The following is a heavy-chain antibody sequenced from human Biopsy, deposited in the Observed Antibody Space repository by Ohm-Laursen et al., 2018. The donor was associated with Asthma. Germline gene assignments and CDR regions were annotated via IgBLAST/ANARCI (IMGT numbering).Heavy chain of an antibody. J-gene: IGHJ4*02. Sequence: SSVKASCKSLGGTFNTYVIGWVRQAPGQGLEWMGGINSVFGTTTYPQKFQDRVTITADDSTSTVYMELSGLRSEDTAVYYCARKAGSCISRTCYSLDFWGQGTLVTVSS. CDR2: INSVFGTT. V-gene: IGHV1-69*01. CDR1: GGTFNTYV. CDR3: ARKAGSCISRTCYSLDF. D-gene: IGHD2-2*01.